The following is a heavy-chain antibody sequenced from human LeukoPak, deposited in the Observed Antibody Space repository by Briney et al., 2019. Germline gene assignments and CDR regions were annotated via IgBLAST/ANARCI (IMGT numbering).Heavy chain of an antibody. V-gene: IGHV4-34*01. J-gene: IGHJ4*02. D-gene: IGHD1-7*01. CDR1: GGSFSGYY. CDR3: ARVCSRAGTTCY. Sequence: KSSETLSLTCAVYGGSFSGYYWSWIRQPPGKGLEWIGEINHSGSTNYNPSLKSRVTISVDTSKNQFSLKLSSVTAADTAVYYCARVCSRAGTTCYWGQGTLVTVSS. CDR2: INHSGST.